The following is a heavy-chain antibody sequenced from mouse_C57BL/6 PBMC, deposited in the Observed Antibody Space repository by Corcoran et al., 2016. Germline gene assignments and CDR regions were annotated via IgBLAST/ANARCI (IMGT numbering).Heavy chain of an antibody. V-gene: IGHV1-26*01. Sequence: EVQLQQSGPELVKPGASVKISCKASGYTFTDYYMNWVKQSHGKSLEWIGDINPNNGGTSYNQKFKGKATLTVDKSSSTAYMQLSSLTTEDSAIYYCARTPTWFAYWGQGTLVTVSA. CDR1: GYTFTDYY. CDR3: ARTPTWFAY. CDR2: INPNNGGT. J-gene: IGHJ3*01.